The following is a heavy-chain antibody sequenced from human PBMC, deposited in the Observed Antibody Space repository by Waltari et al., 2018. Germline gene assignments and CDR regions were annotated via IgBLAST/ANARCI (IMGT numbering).Heavy chain of an antibody. D-gene: IGHD2-15*01. CDR3: ARADCSGGSCYARAVDY. V-gene: IGHV1-69*08. CDR2: IIPIFGTA. Sequence: QVQLVQSGAEVKKPGSSVKVSCKASGGTFSSYAISWVRQAPGQGLEWMGRIIPIFGTANYAQKFQVRVTITADKSTSTAYMELSSLRSEDTAVYYCARADCSGGSCYARAVDYWGQGTLVTVSS. J-gene: IGHJ4*02. CDR1: GGTFSSYA.